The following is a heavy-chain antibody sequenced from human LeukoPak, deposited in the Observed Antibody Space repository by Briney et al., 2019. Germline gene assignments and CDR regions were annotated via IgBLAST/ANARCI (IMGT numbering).Heavy chain of an antibody. Sequence: PGGSLRLSCAASGFTFSSYGMSWVRQAPGKGLEWVSAISGSGGSTYYADSVKGRFTIPRDDYKHTLSLQMNSLRAENTAVYYCARDLAWVAFDYWGQGTLVTVSS. V-gene: IGHV3-23*01. CDR1: GFTFSSYG. J-gene: IGHJ4*02. CDR3: ARDLAWVAFDY. CDR2: ISGSGGST. D-gene: IGHD7-27*01.